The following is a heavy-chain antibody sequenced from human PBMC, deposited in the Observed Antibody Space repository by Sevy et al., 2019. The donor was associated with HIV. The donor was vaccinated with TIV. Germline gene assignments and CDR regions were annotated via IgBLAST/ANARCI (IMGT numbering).Heavy chain of an antibody. J-gene: IGHJ6*02. CDR1: GYSISSGYY. CDR3: ARDTAMENYYYYGMDV. D-gene: IGHD5-18*01. CDR2: IYHSGST. V-gene: IGHV4-38-2*02. Sequence: SETLSLTCTVSGYSISSGYYWGSIRQPPGKGLEWIGSIYHSGSTYYNPSLKSRVTISVDTSKNQFSLKLSSVTAADTAVYYCARDTAMENYYYYGMDVWGQGTTVTVSS.